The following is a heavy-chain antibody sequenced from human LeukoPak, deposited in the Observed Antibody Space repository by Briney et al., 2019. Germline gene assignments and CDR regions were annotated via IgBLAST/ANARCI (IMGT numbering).Heavy chain of an antibody. J-gene: IGHJ5*01. D-gene: IGHD3-22*01. V-gene: IGHV3-23*01. CDR2: ITGSAESA. Sequence: GGSLRLSCAVSGFTFRRNAMTWVRQAPGKGLEWVSTITGSAESAYYADSVKGRFSISRDNSKNTLHRQLKSLRAEDTAVYYCAKDESSANYYLDSWGQGTLVTVSS. CDR1: GFTFRRNA. CDR3: AKDESSANYYLDS.